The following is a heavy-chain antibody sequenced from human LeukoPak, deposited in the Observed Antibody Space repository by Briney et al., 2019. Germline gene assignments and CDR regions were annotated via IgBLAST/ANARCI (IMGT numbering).Heavy chain of an antibody. CDR1: GFTFSSYG. CDR2: IWYDGSNK. J-gene: IGHJ5*02. D-gene: IGHD4-17*01. CDR3: AKKGYGDYADWFDP. V-gene: IGHV3-33*06. Sequence: QPGRSLRLSCAASGFTFSSYGMHWVRQAPGKGLEWVAVIWYDGSNKYYADSVKGRFIISRDNSKNTLYLQMNSLRAEDTAVYYCAKKGYGDYADWFDPWGQGTLVTVSS.